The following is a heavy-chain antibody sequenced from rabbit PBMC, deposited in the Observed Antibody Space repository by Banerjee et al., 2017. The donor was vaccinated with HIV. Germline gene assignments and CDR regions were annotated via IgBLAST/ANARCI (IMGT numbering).Heavy chain of an antibody. J-gene: IGHJ4*01. V-gene: IGHV1S45*01. CDR3: ASSSSYYTSFNL. Sequence: EESGGDLVQPEGSLTLTCTASGFSFSSRYWICWVRQAPGKGLEWIACIYAGRSSDTYYASWAKGRFTISKTSSTTVTLQMTSLTAADTATYFCASSSSYYTSFNLWGPGTLVT. CDR2: IYAGRSSDT. D-gene: IGHD8-1*01. CDR1: GFSFSSRYW.